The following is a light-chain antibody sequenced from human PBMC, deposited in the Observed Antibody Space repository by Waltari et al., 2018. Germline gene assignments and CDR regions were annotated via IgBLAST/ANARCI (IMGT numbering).Light chain of an antibody. Sequence: QSVLTQPPSASGTPGQGVIISCSGSSSNLGTTYLYWYQQLPGTAPRLLIYRNNKRPSGCPYRFSGSKSGTSASLAISGLRSEDEADYYCATWDDSLRAHVFGTGTKVTVL. CDR2: RNN. J-gene: IGLJ1*01. CDR3: ATWDDSLRAHV. CDR1: SSNLGTTY. V-gene: IGLV1-47*01.